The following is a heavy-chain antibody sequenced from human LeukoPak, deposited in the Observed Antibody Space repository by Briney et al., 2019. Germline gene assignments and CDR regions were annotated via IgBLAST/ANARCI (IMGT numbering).Heavy chain of an antibody. V-gene: IGHV1-18*01. Sequence: ASVKVSCKASGYTFTSYGISWVRQAPGQGLEWMGWISAYNGNTNYAQKLQGRVTMTTDTSTSTAYMELRSLRSDDTAVYYCARGPLYCSGGSCFLLYYYYYYGMDVWGQETTVTVSS. CDR2: ISAYNGNT. CDR1: GYTFTSYG. CDR3: ARGPLYCSGGSCFLLYYYYYYGMDV. J-gene: IGHJ6*02. D-gene: IGHD2-15*01.